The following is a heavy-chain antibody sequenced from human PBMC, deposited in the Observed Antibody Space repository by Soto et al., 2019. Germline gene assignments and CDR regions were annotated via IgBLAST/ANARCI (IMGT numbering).Heavy chain of an antibody. CDR3: ARDAHGGFDY. CDR1: GGSISSGGYY. D-gene: IGHD4-17*01. J-gene: IGHJ4*02. Sequence: SETLSLTCTVSGGSISSGGYYWSWIRQHPGKGLEWIGYIYYSGSTYYNPSLKSRVTISVDTSKNQFSLKLSSVTAADTAVYYCARDAHGGFDYWGQGTLVTVSS. V-gene: IGHV4-31*03. CDR2: IYYSGST.